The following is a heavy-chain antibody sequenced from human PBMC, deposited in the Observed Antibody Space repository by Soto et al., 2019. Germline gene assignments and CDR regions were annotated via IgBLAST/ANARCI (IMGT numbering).Heavy chain of an antibody. D-gene: IGHD7-27*01. J-gene: IGHJ5*02. Sequence: ASVKVSCKASGGTFSSYTISWVRQAPGQGLEWMGRIIPILGIANYAQKFQGRVTITADKSTSTAYMELSSLRSEDTAVYYCAIELGIAVLRPRSWGQGTLVTVSS. CDR2: IIPILGIA. CDR3: AIELGIAVLRPRS. CDR1: GGTFSSYT. V-gene: IGHV1-69*04.